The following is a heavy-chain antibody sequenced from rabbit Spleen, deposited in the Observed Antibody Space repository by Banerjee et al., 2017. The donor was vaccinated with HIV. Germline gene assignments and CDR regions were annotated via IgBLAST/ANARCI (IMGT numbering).Heavy chain of an antibody. Sequence: QQLVESGGGLVKPGASLTLTCTASGFSFSSGYDMCWVRQAPGKGLEWIACIYAGSSGNTYSATWAKGRFTISKASSTTVTLQMTSLTAADTATYFCARDNDVGGWFYFDLWGQGTLVTVS. V-gene: IGHV1S40*01. CDR3: ARDNDVGGWFYFDL. CDR2: IYAGSSGNT. D-gene: IGHD1-1*01. CDR1: GFSFSSGYD. J-gene: IGHJ4*01.